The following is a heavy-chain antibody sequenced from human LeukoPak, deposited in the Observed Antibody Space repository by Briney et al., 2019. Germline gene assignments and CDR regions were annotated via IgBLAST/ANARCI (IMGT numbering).Heavy chain of an antibody. J-gene: IGHJ4*02. CDR1: GFTFGSYW. V-gene: IGHV3-7*01. D-gene: IGHD5-12*01. CDR2: IKPDGREK. Sequence: GGSLRLSCAAPGFTFGSYWMTWVRQAPGKGLEWVANIKPDGREKNYVDSVKGRFTISRDNAKNSPYLQINSLRAEDTAVYYCARDSRNSGYDIHDYWGQGTLVTVSS. CDR3: ARDSRNSGYDIHDY.